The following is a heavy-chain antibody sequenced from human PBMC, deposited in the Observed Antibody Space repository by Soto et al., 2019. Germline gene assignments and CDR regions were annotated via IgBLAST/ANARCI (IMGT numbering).Heavy chain of an antibody. D-gene: IGHD1-1*01. J-gene: IGHJ4*02. V-gene: IGHV3-74*01. CDR2: INKDGSYK. Sequence: GGSLRLSCATSGFTFSYEWMHWVRQVPGKGLVWVSRINKDGSYKNYADFVEGRFTISRDDAKSELYLHMDRLRAEDTAVYYCARGGLEPFDYLGQGALVTVS. CDR1: GFTFSYEW. CDR3: ARGGLEPFDY.